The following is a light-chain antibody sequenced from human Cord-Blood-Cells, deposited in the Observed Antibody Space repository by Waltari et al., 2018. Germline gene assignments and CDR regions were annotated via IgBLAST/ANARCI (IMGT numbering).Light chain of an antibody. CDR1: SSDVGGYNY. J-gene: IGLJ3*02. CDR2: DVS. CDR3: SSYTSSSTRV. V-gene: IGLV2-14*03. Sequence: QSALTQPAPVSGSPGQSITISCTGTSSDVGGYNYVSWYQQHPGKAPQLMIYDVSKRPTGVSKRCSGSKSGNTASLTSSGLQAEYEADYYGSSYTSSSTRVFGGGTKLTVL.